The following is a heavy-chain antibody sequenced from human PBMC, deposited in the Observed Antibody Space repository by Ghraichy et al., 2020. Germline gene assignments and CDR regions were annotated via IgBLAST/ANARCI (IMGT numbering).Heavy chain of an antibody. CDR1: GYTFTSDG. V-gene: IGHV1-18*01. CDR2: INAYNGDT. CDR3: ARGRHRSGYYY. Sequence: ASVKVSCKASGYTFTSDGITWVRQAPGHGLEWMGWINAYNGDTSYAQNLQGRFTMTTETSRSTAYMELRSLRSDDTAVYFCARGRHRSGYYYWGQGTLVTVSS. J-gene: IGHJ4*02. D-gene: IGHD3-22*01.